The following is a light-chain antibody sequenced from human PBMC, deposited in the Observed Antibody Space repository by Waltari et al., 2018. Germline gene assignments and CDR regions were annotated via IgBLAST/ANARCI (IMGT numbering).Light chain of an antibody. CDR1: QSVSSN. CDR3: QQYNNWPPEDT. V-gene: IGKV3-15*01. Sequence: QSPSTLSASVGDTVTISCRASQSVSSNLAWYQHKPGQAPRLLIYGASTRATGIPAKFSGSGSGTEFTLTISSLQSEDFAFYYCQQYNNWPPEDTFGQGTKLEIK. CDR2: GAS. J-gene: IGKJ2*01.